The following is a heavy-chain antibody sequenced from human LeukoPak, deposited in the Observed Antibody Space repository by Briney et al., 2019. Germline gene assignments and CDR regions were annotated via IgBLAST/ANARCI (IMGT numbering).Heavy chain of an antibody. V-gene: IGHV4-4*07. CDR2: IYTSGST. D-gene: IGHD3-3*01. Sequence: SETLSLTCTVSGGSISSYYWSWIRQPAGKGLEWIGRIYTSGSTNYNPSLKSRVTMSVDTSKNQFSLKLSSVTAADTAVYYCARSPNYDFWSGLADDYYYGMDVWGQGTTVTVSS. CDR1: GGSISSYY. CDR3: ARSPNYDFWSGLADDYYYGMDV. J-gene: IGHJ6*02.